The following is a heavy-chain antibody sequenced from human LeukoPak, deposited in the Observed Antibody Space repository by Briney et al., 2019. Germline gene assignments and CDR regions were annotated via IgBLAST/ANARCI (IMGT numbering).Heavy chain of an antibody. CDR2: IYYSGST. V-gene: IGHV4-59*01. D-gene: IGHD2/OR15-2a*01. CDR1: GGSISSYY. J-gene: IGHJ3*02. Sequence: SETLSLTCTVSGGSISSYYWSWIRQPPGKGLEWIGYIYYSGSTNYNPSLKSRVTISIDTSKNQFSLKLSSVTAADTAVYYCACGRFYDAFDIWGQGTMVTVSS. CDR3: ACGRFYDAFDI.